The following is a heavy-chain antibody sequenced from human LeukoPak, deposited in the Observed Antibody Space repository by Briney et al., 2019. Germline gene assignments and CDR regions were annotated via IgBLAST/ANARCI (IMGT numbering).Heavy chain of an antibody. D-gene: IGHD3-10*01. CDR3: AREKAGYYGSGSYLGYYFDY. CDR1: GGSISSGDYY. V-gene: IGHV4-30-4*01. Sequence: SETLSLTCTVSGGSISSGDYYWSWIRQPPGKGLEWIGYIYYSGSTYYNPSLKSRVTISVDTSKNQFSLKLSSVTAADTAVYYCAREKAGYYGSGSYLGYYFDYWGQGTLVTVSS. J-gene: IGHJ4*02. CDR2: IYYSGST.